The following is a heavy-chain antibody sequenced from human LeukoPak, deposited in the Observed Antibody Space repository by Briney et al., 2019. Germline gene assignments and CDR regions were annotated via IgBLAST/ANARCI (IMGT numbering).Heavy chain of an antibody. CDR2: INSDGRNA. J-gene: IGHJ4*02. D-gene: IGHD2/OR15-2a*01. CDR1: GFTFSTYW. V-gene: IGHV3-74*01. Sequence: GGSLRLSCAASGFTFSTYWMHWVRQAPGKGLVWVPGINSDGRNANYADSVKGRFTISRDNAKNTLYLQMNSLRAEDTAVYYCVKLSIIGVDYWGQGALVTVSS. CDR3: VKLSIIGVDY.